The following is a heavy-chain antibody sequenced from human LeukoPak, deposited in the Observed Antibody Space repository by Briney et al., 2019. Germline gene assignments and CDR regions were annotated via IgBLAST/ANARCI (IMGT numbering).Heavy chain of an antibody. CDR1: GFTFSDYT. Sequence: PGGSLRLSCAASGFTFSDYTMSWVRQAPGKGLEWVSSITPRGDYIYYADSLKGRFTISRDNAENSLYLQMNSLRAEDTAVYYCARAGGSYYYDAFDIWGQGTMVTVSS. CDR3: ARAGGSYYYDAFDI. V-gene: IGHV3-21*01. CDR2: ITPRGDYI. J-gene: IGHJ3*02. D-gene: IGHD1-26*01.